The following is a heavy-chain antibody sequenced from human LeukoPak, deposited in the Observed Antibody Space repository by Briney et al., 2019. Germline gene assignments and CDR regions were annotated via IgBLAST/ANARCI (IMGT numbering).Heavy chain of an antibody. Sequence: GGSLRLSCAASGFTFSSYWMSWVRQAPGKGLEWVANIKQDGSEKYYVDSVKGRLTISRDNAKNSLYLQMNSLRAEDTAVYYCARDVWSGWYYFDYWGQGTLVTVSS. CDR3: ARDVWSGWYYFDY. CDR2: IKQDGSEK. V-gene: IGHV3-7*01. CDR1: GFTFSSYW. D-gene: IGHD6-19*01. J-gene: IGHJ4*02.